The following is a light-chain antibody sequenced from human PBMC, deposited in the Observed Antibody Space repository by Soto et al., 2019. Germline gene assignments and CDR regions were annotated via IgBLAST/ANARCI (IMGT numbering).Light chain of an antibody. CDR2: GAS. CDR1: QSVSNNY. J-gene: IGKJ4*01. Sequence: EIVLTQSPGTLSLSPGERATLSCRASQSVSNNYLAWCQQKPGQAPRLLIYGASRRATGIPDRFSGSGSGTDFTLTISRLEPEDFAVYSCQQYGSSPLTFGGGTKVEIK. CDR3: QQYGSSPLT. V-gene: IGKV3-20*01.